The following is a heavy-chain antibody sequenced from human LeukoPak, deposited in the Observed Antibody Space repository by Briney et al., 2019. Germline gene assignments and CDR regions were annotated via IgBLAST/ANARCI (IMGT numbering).Heavy chain of an antibody. CDR1: GFTFSRCG. V-gene: IGHV3-33*01. Sequence: GGSLRLSCAASGFTFSRCGMHWVRQSAGKGLEWVAVIYSDGSREYYADSAEGRFTIPRDNSKNTLYLKMDSLRAEDTAVYYCARAEPGLFDYWGLGTLVTVSS. CDR2: IYSDGSRE. J-gene: IGHJ4*02. CDR3: ARAEPGLFDY.